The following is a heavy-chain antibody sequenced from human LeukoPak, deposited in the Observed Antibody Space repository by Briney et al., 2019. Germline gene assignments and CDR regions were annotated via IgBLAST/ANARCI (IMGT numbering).Heavy chain of an antibody. CDR3: ARTYYDILTGSKDAFDI. CDR1: GFTFSSYS. CDR2: ISSSSSYI. D-gene: IGHD3-9*01. Sequence: GGSLRLSCAASGFTFSSYSMNWVRQAPGKGLEWVSSISSSSSYIYYADSVKGRFTISRDNAKNSLYLQMNSLRAEDMAVYYCARTYYDILTGSKDAFDIWGQGTMVTVSS. J-gene: IGHJ3*02. V-gene: IGHV3-21*01.